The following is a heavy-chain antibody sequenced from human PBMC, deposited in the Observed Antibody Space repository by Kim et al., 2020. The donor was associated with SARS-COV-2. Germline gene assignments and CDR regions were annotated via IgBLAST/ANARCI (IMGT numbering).Heavy chain of an antibody. J-gene: IGHJ4*02. V-gene: IGHV1-18*01. CDR3: AREEIAAAGVDY. Sequence: NYAQKFQGRVTMTTDTSTSTAYMDLRSLRSDDTAVYYCAREEIAAAGVDYWGQGTLVTVSS. D-gene: IGHD6-13*01.